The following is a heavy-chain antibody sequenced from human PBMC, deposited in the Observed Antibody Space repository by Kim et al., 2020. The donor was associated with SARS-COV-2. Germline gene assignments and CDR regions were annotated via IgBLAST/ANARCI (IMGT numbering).Heavy chain of an antibody. CDR3: ARGEYSGYDAFDY. J-gene: IGHJ4*02. CDR1: GGSISSSSYY. D-gene: IGHD5-12*01. V-gene: IGHV4-39*07. Sequence: SETLSLTCTVSGGSISSSSYYWGWIRQPPGKGLEWIGSIYYSGSTYYNPSLKSRVTISVDTSKNQFSLKLSSVTAADTAVYYCARGEYSGYDAFDYWGQGTLVTVSS. CDR2: IYYSGST.